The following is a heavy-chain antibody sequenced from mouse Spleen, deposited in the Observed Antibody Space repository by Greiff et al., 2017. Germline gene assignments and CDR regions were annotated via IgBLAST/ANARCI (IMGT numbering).Heavy chain of an antibody. V-gene: IGHV5-6*01. CDR1: GFTFSSYG. Sequence: EVNVVESGGDLVKPGGSLKLSCAASGFTFSSYGMSWVRQTPDKRLEWVATISSGGSYTYYPDSVKGRFTISRDNAKNTLYLQMSSLKSEDTAMYYCARLTGRVRYYFDYWGQGTTLTVSS. J-gene: IGHJ2*01. D-gene: IGHD4-1*01. CDR3: ARLTGRVRYYFDY. CDR2: ISSGGSYT.